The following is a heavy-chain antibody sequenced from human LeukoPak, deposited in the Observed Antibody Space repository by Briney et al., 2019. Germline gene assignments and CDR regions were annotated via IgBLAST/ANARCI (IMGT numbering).Heavy chain of an antibody. J-gene: IGHJ6*02. Sequence: ASVKVSCKASGYTFTSYDINWVRQATGQGLEWMGWMNPNSGNTGYAQKFQGRVTMTRNTSISTAYMELSSLRSEDTAVYYCARHSGSYTLYYYYYGMDVWGRGTTVTVSS. CDR3: ARHSGSYTLYYYYYGMDV. CDR2: MNPNSGNT. D-gene: IGHD1-26*01. V-gene: IGHV1-8*01. CDR1: GYTFTSYD.